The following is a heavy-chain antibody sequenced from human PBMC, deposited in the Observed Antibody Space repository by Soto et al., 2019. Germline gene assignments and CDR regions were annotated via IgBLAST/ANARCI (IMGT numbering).Heavy chain of an antibody. CDR1: GFTFSTYS. Sequence: GGSLRLSCAASGFTFSTYSMSWVRQAPGKGLEWVSYISSSSSSIYYADSVRGRFTISRDNAKNSLYLQMNSLRDEDTAIYYCARDTRGSYYRTVDYWGRGTLVTVSS. V-gene: IGHV3-48*02. CDR3: ARDTRGSYYRTVDY. CDR2: ISSSSSSI. J-gene: IGHJ4*02. D-gene: IGHD1-26*01.